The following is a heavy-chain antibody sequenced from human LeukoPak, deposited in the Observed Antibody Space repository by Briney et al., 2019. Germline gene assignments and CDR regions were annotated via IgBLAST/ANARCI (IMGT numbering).Heavy chain of an antibody. V-gene: IGHV1-18*04. CDR2: ISAYNGNT. CDR1: GYTFTGYY. J-gene: IGHJ4*02. D-gene: IGHD3-10*01. CDR3: ARGSMVRGDSNDY. Sequence: ASVKVSCKASGYTFTGYYMHWVRQAPGQGLEWMGWISAYNGNTNYAQKLQGRVTMTTDTSTSTAYMELRSLRSDDTAVYYCARGSMVRGDSNDYWGQGTLVTVSS.